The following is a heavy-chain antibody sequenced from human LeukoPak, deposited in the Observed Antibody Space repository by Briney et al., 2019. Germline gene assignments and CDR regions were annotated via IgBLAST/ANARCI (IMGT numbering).Heavy chain of an antibody. Sequence: SETLSLTCTVSGGSVSSSNYYWGCVRQPPGKGLEWSATIYYSGTTYYNPSLKSRVTMSVDTSKNRFSLKLSSVTAADTAVYYCARHIPPVTTLGDRWHFDLWGRGTLVAVSS. CDR2: IYYSGTT. CDR1: GGSVSSSNYY. CDR3: ARHIPPVTTLGDRWHFDL. V-gene: IGHV4-39*01. J-gene: IGHJ2*01. D-gene: IGHD3-10*02.